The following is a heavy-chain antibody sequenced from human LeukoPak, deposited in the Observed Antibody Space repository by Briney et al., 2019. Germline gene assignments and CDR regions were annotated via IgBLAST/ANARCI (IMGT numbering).Heavy chain of an antibody. CDR3: ARGTDTGYPEA. V-gene: IGHV4-4*07. D-gene: IGHD5-18*01. J-gene: IGHJ5*02. CDR2: IYTSGST. CDR1: GGSISSYY. Sequence: KPSETLSLTCTVSGGSISSYYWSWIRQPAGKGLEWIGRIYTSGSTNYNPSLKSRLTISIDTSRNQFSLKLSSVTAADTAVYYCARGTDTGYPEAWGQGALVTVSS.